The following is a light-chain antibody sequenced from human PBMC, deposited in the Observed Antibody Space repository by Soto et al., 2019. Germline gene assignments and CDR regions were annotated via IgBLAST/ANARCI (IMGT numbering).Light chain of an antibody. CDR3: CSYAGTYVV. CDR1: SSDVGGYNY. V-gene: IGLV2-11*01. Sequence: QSTLTQPRSVSGSPGQSVTISCTGTSSDVGGYNYVSWYQQHPGKAPKLIIFDVDYQPSGVPDRFSGSKSGNTASLTISGLQAEDEADYYCCSYAGTYVVFGGGTKVTVL. J-gene: IGLJ2*01. CDR2: DVD.